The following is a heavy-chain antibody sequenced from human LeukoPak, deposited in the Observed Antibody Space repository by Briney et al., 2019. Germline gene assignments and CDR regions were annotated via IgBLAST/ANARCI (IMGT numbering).Heavy chain of an antibody. CDR3: ARNNGMDV. J-gene: IGHJ6*02. V-gene: IGHV3-7*03. CDR2: VNQDGSET. CDR1: GFTFSNYR. Sequence: GGSLRLSCAASGFTFSNYRMTWVRQVPGRGPEWVANVNQDGSETYYLDSVKGRFTISKDNAKNSLYLQMDSLRAEDTALYHCARNNGMDVWGQGTTVIVSS.